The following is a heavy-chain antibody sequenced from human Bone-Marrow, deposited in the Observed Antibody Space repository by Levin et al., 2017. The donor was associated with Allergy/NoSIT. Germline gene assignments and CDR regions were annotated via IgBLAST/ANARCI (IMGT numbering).Heavy chain of an antibody. CDR1: GFTFSSYG. CDR3: ARELTYYDILTGYLTHAFDI. Sequence: GGSLRLSCAASGFTFSSYGMHWVRQAPGKGLEWVAVIWYDGSNKYYADSVKGRFTISRDNSKNTLYLQMNSLRAEDTAVYYCARELTYYDILTGYLTHAFDIWGQGTMVTVSS. J-gene: IGHJ3*02. CDR2: IWYDGSNK. D-gene: IGHD3-9*01. V-gene: IGHV3-33*01.